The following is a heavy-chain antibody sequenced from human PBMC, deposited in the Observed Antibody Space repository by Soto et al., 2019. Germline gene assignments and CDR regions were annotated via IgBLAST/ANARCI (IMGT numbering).Heavy chain of an antibody. CDR3: ARDIGVYSGSQGGFDP. V-gene: IGHV1-69*01. J-gene: IGHJ5*02. CDR2: IIPIFGTA. D-gene: IGHD1-26*01. CDR1: GGTFSSYA. Sequence: QVQLVQSGAEVKKPGSSVKVSCKASGGTFSSYAISWVRQAPGQGLEWMGGIIPIFGTANYAQKFQGRVTIPADESTSTAYMELSSLRSEDTAVYYCARDIGVYSGSQGGFDPWGQGTLVTVSS.